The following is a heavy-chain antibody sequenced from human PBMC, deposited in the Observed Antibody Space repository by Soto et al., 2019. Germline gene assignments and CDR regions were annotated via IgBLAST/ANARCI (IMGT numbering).Heavy chain of an antibody. J-gene: IGHJ4*02. CDR2: TDYSGNT. V-gene: IGHV4-59*08. CDR3: ARAVGDPLYYLDY. D-gene: IGHD6-19*01. CDR1: SDSISSYY. Sequence: QVQLQESSPGLVRPSETLSLTCTVSSDSISSYYWIWIRQSPGKALEWIGYTDYSGNTNYNPSLKSRVTISGDTSKNQFSLRLSSVTAADTAVYYCARAVGDPLYYLDYWGQGTLVTVSS.